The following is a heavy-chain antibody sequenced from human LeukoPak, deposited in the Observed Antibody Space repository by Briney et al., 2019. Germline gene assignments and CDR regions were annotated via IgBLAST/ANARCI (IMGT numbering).Heavy chain of an antibody. Sequence: SETLSLTCTVSGGSISSFYWSWIRQPPGKGLEWIGYIHYAGSTNYNPSLKSRVTISVDTSKNQFSLKLSSVTAADTAVYYCARVEEGYGSGRRENYYYYYMDVWGKGTTVTISS. CDR3: ARVEEGYGSGRRENYYYYYMDV. J-gene: IGHJ6*03. V-gene: IGHV4-59*01. D-gene: IGHD3-10*01. CDR1: GGSISSFY. CDR2: IHYAGST.